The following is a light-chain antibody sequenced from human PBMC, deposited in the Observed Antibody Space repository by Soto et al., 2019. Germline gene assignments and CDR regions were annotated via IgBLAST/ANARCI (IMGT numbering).Light chain of an antibody. V-gene: IGKV3-20*01. CDR1: QSVSSSY. J-gene: IGKJ1*01. Sequence: ESVLTQSPGTLSLSPGERATLSCGASQSVSSSYVAWYQQKPGQAPRLLIYGASSRATGIPDRFSGSGSGTDFTLTITRLEPEDFAVYYCQQYGSSPRAFGQGTKVDI. CDR3: QQYGSSPRA. CDR2: GAS.